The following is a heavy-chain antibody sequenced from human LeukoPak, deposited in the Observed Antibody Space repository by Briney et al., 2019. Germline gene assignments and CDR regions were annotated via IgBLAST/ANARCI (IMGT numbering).Heavy chain of an antibody. V-gene: IGHV3-7*01. Sequence: GGSLRLSCAASGFTFSSYWMSWVRHAPGKGLEWVANTKQDGSERYSVDSVNGLFTISRDNAKNSLYLQMNSLRAEDTAVYYCAREPLIAVADYYYYGMDVWGQGTTVTVSS. CDR2: TKQDGSER. J-gene: IGHJ6*02. CDR3: AREPLIAVADYYYYGMDV. CDR1: GFTFSSYW. D-gene: IGHD6-19*01.